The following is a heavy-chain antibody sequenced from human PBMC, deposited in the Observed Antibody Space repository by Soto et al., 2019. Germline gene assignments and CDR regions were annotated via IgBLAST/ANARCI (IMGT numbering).Heavy chain of an antibody. V-gene: IGHV4-59*01. CDR2: IYYSGST. D-gene: IGHD6-19*01. Sequence: PSETLSLTCVVSGGSLSSYYWSWIRQPPEKGLEWIGYIYYSGSTNYNPSLKSRVTISVDTSKNQFSLKLSSVTAADTAVYYCASHSGWYPFDYWGQGTQVTVSS. J-gene: IGHJ4*02. CDR3: ASHSGWYPFDY. CDR1: GGSLSSYY.